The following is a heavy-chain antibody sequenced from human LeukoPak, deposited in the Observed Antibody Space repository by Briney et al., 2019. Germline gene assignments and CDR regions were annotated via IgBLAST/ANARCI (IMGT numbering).Heavy chain of an antibody. CDR3: ARDNSVRDEAWWFNP. D-gene: IGHD5-24*01. V-gene: IGHV1-46*01. J-gene: IGHJ5*02. CDR2: SSPSCGST. Sequence: EASVKVSFKAVGYTFTSNYMHWVRQAPGQGPEWMGVSSPSCGSTTYAQKFQGRVTLTRDMSTSTDYLELSSLRSEDTAVYYCARDNSVRDEAWWFNPWGQGTLVTVSS. CDR1: GYTFTSNY.